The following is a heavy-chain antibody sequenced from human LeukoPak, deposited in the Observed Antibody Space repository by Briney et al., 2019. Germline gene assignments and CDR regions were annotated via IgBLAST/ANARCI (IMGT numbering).Heavy chain of an antibody. CDR3: VKGSSFVSASSWFQNWFDP. D-gene: IGHD6-13*01. V-gene: IGHV3-9*01. J-gene: IGHJ5*02. Sequence: GGSLRLSCAASGFTFDDNAMHLVRQTPGKGLEWVSGISWNSDRMGYADSVKGRFTISRDNAKNSLYLQMNSLRAEDTALYYCVKGSSFVSASSWFQNWFDPWGQGTLVTVSS. CDR1: GFTFDDNA. CDR2: ISWNSDRM.